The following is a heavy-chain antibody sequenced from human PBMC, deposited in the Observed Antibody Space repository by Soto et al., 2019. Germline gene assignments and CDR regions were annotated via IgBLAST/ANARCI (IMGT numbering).Heavy chain of an antibody. J-gene: IGHJ4*02. D-gene: IGHD1-26*01. CDR1: GYTFTSYA. Sequence: QVQLVQSGAEVKKPGASVKVSCKASGYTFTSYAMHWVRQAPGQRLEWMGWINAGNGNTKYSQKFQGRVTITRDTSASIAYMELSSLRSEDTAVYYCASSGSYYETDYWGQGTLVTVSS. CDR3: ASSGSYYETDY. V-gene: IGHV1-3*01. CDR2: INAGNGNT.